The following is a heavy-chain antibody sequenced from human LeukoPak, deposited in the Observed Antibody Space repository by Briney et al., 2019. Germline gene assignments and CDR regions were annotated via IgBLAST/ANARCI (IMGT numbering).Heavy chain of an antibody. D-gene: IGHD3-3*02. CDR1: GYTFTSYG. Sequence: GASVKVSCKASGYTFTSYGISWVRRAPGQGLEWMGLISAYNGNTNYAQKLQGRVTMTTDTSTSTAYMELRSLRSDDTAVYYCARDPPARTFLEWFGYYYYYMDVWGKGTTVTVSS. V-gene: IGHV1-18*01. CDR3: ARDPPARTFLEWFGYYYYYMDV. CDR2: ISAYNGNT. J-gene: IGHJ6*03.